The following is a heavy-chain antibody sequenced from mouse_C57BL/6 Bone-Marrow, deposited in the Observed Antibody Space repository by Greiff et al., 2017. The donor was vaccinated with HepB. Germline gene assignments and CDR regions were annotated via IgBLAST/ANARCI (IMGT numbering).Heavy chain of an antibody. CDR3: ARGGDRYFDV. CDR2: IDPSDSYT. V-gene: IGHV1-69*01. CDR1: GYTFTSYW. Sequence: VQLQQPGAELVMPGASVKLSCKASGYTFTSYWMHGVKQRLGQGLEWIGEIDPSDSYTNYNQKFKGKSTLTVDKSSSTAYMQLSSLTSEDSAVYYCARGGDRYFDVWGTGTTVTVSS. J-gene: IGHJ1*03.